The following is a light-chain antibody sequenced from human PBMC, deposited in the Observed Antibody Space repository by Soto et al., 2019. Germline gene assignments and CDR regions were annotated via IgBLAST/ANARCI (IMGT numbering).Light chain of an antibody. CDR1: QSISTN. Sequence: EIVMTQSPATLSVSPGGEATLSCRASQSISTNLAWYQHKPGQAPRLLIYGASTRASNTPGRFAGSGSGTEFTLTITSLRSEDFAIYYCQQYNNWPPKLSFGGGTKVENK. J-gene: IGKJ4*01. CDR3: QQYNNWPPKLS. V-gene: IGKV3-15*01. CDR2: GAS.